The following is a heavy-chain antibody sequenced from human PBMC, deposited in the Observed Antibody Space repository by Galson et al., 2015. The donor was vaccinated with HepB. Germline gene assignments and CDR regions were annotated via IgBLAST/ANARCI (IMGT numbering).Heavy chain of an antibody. J-gene: IGHJ6*03. CDR3: TTDRSPWGGIVVVISTGGQYYMDV. CDR2: IKSKTDGGTT. D-gene: IGHD2-21*01. CDR1: GFTFSNAW. Sequence: SLRLSCAASGFTFSNAWMSWVRQAPGKGLEWVGRIKSKTDGGTTDYAAPVKGRFTISRDDSKNTLYLQMNSLKTEDTAVYYCTTDRSPWGGIVVVISTGGQYYMDVWGKGTTVTVSS. V-gene: IGHV3-15*01.